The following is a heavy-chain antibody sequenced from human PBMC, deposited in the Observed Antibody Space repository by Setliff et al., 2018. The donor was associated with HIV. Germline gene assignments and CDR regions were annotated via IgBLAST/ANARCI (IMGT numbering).Heavy chain of an antibody. V-gene: IGHV4-59*01. CDR3: ARYSPRGYTLTGPY. Sequence: SETLSLTCSVSGGSISSYYWSWIRQPPGKGLEWIGYIYYSGSTNYNTSLKSRVTISLDTSKNQFSLKLTSVTAADTAVYYCARYSPRGYTLTGPYWGQGTLVTVSS. J-gene: IGHJ4*02. CDR1: GGSISSYY. D-gene: IGHD6-25*01. CDR2: IYYSGST.